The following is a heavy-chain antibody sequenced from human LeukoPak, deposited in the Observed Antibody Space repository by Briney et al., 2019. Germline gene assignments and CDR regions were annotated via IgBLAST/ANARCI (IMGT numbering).Heavy chain of an antibody. CDR2: ISYDGSNK. J-gene: IGHJ4*02. Sequence: GRSLRLSCAASGFTFSSYAMHWVRQAPGKGLEWVAVISYDGSNKYYADSVKGRFTISRDNSKNTLYLQMNSLRAEDTAVYYCARDARFDYWGQGTLVTVSS. CDR1: GFTFSSYA. V-gene: IGHV3-30-3*01. CDR3: ARDARFDY.